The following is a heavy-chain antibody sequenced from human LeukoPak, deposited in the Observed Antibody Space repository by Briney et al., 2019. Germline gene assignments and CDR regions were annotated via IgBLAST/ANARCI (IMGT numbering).Heavy chain of an antibody. J-gene: IGHJ4*02. Sequence: GGSLRLSCAASGFTFSSYSMNRVRQAPGKGLEWVSSISSSSSYIYYADSVKGRFTISRDNAKNSLSLQMNSLRAEDTAVYYCARAAAQDTPLTSFDYWGQGTLVTVSS. CDR3: ARAAAQDTPLTSFDY. V-gene: IGHV3-21*01. CDR1: GFTFSSYS. CDR2: ISSSSSYI. D-gene: IGHD6-25*01.